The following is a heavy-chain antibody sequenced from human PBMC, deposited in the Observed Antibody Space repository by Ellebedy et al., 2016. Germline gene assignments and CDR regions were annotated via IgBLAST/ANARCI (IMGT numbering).Heavy chain of an antibody. CDR2: INPSVGVT. J-gene: IGHJ4*02. CDR1: GYTFTGYY. CDR3: ARDYENNSLDY. Sequence: ASVKVSCXASGYTFTGYYMHWVRQAPGQGLEWMGWINPSVGVTNYAQNFQGRVTMTRDTSIRTAYMEMYRLTSDDTAVYYCARDYENNSLDYWGQGTLVTVSS. D-gene: IGHD3-16*01. V-gene: IGHV1-2*02.